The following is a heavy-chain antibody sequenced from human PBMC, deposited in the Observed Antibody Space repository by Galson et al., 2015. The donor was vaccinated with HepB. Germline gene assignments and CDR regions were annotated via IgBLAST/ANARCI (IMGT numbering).Heavy chain of an antibody. J-gene: IGHJ4*02. CDR3: ARAQGVALTVDY. V-gene: IGHV4-39*07. CDR2: IYYSGST. D-gene: IGHD2-15*01. CDR1: GGSISSGSYY. Sequence: LSLTCTVSGGSISSGSYYWGWIRQPPGKGLEWIGSIYYSGSTYYNPSLKSRVTISVDTSKNQFSLKLSSVTAADTAVYYCARAQGVALTVDYWGQGTLVTVSS.